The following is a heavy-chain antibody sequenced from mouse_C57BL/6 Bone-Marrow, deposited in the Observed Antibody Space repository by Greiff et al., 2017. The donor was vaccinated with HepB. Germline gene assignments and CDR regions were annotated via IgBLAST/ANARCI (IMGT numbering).Heavy chain of an antibody. V-gene: IGHV5-4*01. CDR1: GFTFSSYA. D-gene: IGHD2-3*01. J-gene: IGHJ2*01. Sequence: EVQLVESGGGLVKPGGSLKLSCAASGFTFSSYAMSWVRQTPEKRLEWVATISDGGSYTYYPDNVKGRFTLSRDNAKNKLYLQMSHLKSEDTAMYYCARDPLYVDYWGQGTTLTVSS. CDR3: ARDPLYVDY. CDR2: ISDGGSYT.